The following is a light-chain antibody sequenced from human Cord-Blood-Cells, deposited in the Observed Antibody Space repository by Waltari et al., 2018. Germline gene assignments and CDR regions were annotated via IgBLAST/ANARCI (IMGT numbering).Light chain of an antibody. CDR2: EGS. CDR1: SSDVGSYNL. Sequence: QSALTQTASVSGSPGQSITISCTGTSSDVGSYNLVSWYQQHPGKAPKLMIYEGSKRPSGVSNRFSGSKSGNTASLTISGLQAEDEADYYCCSYAGSSTFDWVFGGGTKLTVL. V-gene: IGLV2-23*03. CDR3: CSYAGSSTFDWV. J-gene: IGLJ3*02.